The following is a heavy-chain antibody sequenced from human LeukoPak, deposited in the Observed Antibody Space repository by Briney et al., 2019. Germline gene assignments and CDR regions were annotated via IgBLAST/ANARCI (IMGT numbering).Heavy chain of an antibody. CDR3: ARDVPDY. V-gene: IGHV1-2*02. D-gene: IGHD3-10*02. J-gene: IGHJ4*02. CDR1: GYTFTGYY. CDR2: INPNSGGT. Sequence: ASVTVSCKASGYTFTGYYIHWVRQAPGQGLEWMGWINPNSGGTNYAQKFQGRVTMTRDTSISTAYMELSSLRSDDTAVYYCARDVPDYWGQGTLVTVSP.